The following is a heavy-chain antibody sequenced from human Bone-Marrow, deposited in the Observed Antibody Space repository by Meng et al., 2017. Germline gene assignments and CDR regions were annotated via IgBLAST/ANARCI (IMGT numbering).Heavy chain of an antibody. Sequence: SETLSLTCAVYGGSFSGYYWSWIRQPPGKGLEWIGEINHSRSTNYNPSLKSRVTISVDTSKNQFSLKLSSVTAADTAVYYCARGFAKYYDILTGYYNDYWGQGTLVTVSS. V-gene: IGHV4-34*01. CDR1: GGSFSGYY. J-gene: IGHJ4*02. D-gene: IGHD3-9*01. CDR2: INHSRST. CDR3: ARGFAKYYDILTGYYNDY.